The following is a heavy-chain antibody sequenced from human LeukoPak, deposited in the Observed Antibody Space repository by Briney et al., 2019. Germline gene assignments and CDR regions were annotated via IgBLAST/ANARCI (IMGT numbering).Heavy chain of an antibody. CDR3: AKGVIAAAGDNDAFDI. Sequence: GGSLRLSCAASGFTFSSYAMSWVRQAPGKELEWVLAISGSGGSTYYADSVKGRFTISRDNSKNTLYLQMNSLRAEDTAVYYCAKGVIAAAGDNDAFDIWGQGTMVTVSS. J-gene: IGHJ3*02. CDR1: GFTFSSYA. D-gene: IGHD6-13*01. CDR2: ISGSGGST. V-gene: IGHV3-23*01.